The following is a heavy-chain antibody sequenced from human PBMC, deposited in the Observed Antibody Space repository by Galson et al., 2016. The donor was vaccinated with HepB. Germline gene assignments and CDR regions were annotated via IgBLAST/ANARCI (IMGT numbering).Heavy chain of an antibody. CDR2: IDPSDSYT. CDR1: GYSFPTYW. J-gene: IGHJ4*02. CDR3: ARPFADSRGHYLDY. D-gene: IGHD6-19*01. Sequence: QSGAEVTKPGESLRISCKTSGYSFPTYWITWVRQMPGKGLQWVGRIDPSDSYTSYSPSFQGHVTISVDRSISTAYLRWSSLSASDSAMYYCARPFADSRGHYLDYWGQGTPVTVSS. V-gene: IGHV5-10-1*01.